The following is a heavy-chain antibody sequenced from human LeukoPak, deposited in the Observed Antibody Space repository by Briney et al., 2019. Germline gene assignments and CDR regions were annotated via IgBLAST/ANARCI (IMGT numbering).Heavy chain of an antibody. J-gene: IGHJ4*02. V-gene: IGHV3-64*01. CDR2: ISSNGGST. CDR3: ARAPGTYYDY. Sequence: PGGSLRLSCGASGFTFSNYGMHWVRQAPGKGLEYVSAISSNGGSTYYANPVKGRFTISRDNSKNTLYLQMGSLRAEDMAVYYCARAPGTYYDYWGQGTPVTVSS. CDR1: GFTFSNYG. D-gene: IGHD3-10*01.